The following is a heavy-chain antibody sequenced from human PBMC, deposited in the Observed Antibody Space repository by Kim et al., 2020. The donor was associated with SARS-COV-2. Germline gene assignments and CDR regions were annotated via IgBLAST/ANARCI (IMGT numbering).Heavy chain of an antibody. CDR1: GFTFSNYG. J-gene: IGHJ6*01. Sequence: GGSLRLSCAASGFTFSNYGMHWVRQAPGKGLEWVAFISYEGSKTHYIDSLEGRFTISRDYSKNNLYLQMNSLTAEDTAVYYCVKGGSTLTLISYYG. CDR2: ISYEGSKT. D-gene: IGHD4-17*01. CDR3: VKGGSTLTLISYYG. V-gene: IGHV3-30*18.